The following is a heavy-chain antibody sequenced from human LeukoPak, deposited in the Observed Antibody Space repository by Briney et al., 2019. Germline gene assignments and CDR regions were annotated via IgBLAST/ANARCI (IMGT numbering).Heavy chain of an antibody. CDR2: INPKDGDT. D-gene: IGHD5-12*01. Sequence: ASVKVSCKASGYTFDDEYIHWVRQAPGLGLEWMGWINPKDGDTNYAQKFQGRVTMTRDTSISTAYMELRRLKSDDSAVYYCARRVQKLVATSWFDPWGQGTLVTVSS. V-gene: IGHV1-2*02. J-gene: IGHJ5*02. CDR3: ARRVQKLVATSWFDP. CDR1: GYTFDDEY.